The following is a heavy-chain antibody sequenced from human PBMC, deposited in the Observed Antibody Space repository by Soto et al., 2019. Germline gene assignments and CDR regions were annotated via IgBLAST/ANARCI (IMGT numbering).Heavy chain of an antibody. D-gene: IGHD6-19*01. CDR3: ASSRGYIAVAGIDD. Sequence: QVQLQESGPGLVKPSETLSLTCTVSGGSVSSGSYYWSWIRQPPGKGLEWIGYIYYSGSTNYNPSLKSRVTISVDTSKNQFSLKLSSVTAADTAVYYCASSRGYIAVAGIDDWGQGTLVTVSS. J-gene: IGHJ4*02. CDR2: IYYSGST. V-gene: IGHV4-61*01. CDR1: GGSVSSGSYY.